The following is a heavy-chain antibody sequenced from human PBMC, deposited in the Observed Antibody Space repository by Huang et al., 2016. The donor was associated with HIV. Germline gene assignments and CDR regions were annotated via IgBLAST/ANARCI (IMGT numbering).Heavy chain of an antibody. CDR3: AREKAADSAWYGVYYFDY. J-gene: IGHJ4*02. Sequence: QVQLRQWGAGLVKPSETLSLTCAVYGGCFSGYYWTWIRQSPGKGLEGIGEVNHSGMTKYQPFLKRRFTMCKDTAKNQFSLQWTCVSAADTGVYFCAREKAADSAWYGVYYFDYWGEGALVTVTS. D-gene: IGHD6-19*01. V-gene: IGHV4-34*01. CDR1: GGCFSGYY. CDR2: VNHSGMT.